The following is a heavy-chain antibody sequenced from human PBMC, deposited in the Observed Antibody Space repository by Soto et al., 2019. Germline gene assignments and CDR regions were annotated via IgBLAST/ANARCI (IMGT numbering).Heavy chain of an antibody. Sequence: EVQLVESGGGLVQPGRSLRLSCAASGFTFDNYCIHWVRQAPGKGLEWVSGISWNSGIIDYADSVKGRFTISRDNAKNSLYLQMNSLRAEDMAFYYCAKGGLLLSGQSDYWGQGTLVTVSS. V-gene: IGHV3-9*03. CDR2: ISWNSGII. J-gene: IGHJ4*02. D-gene: IGHD6-25*01. CDR3: AKGGLLLSGQSDY. CDR1: GFTFDNYC.